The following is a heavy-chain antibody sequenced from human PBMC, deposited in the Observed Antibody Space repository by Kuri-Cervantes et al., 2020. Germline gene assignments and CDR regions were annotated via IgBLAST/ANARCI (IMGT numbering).Heavy chain of an antibody. CDR3: AKAFVGAVGWFAY. Sequence: GGSLRLSCAASGFTFDDYAMHWVRQAPGKGLEWVSYISSSSSTIYYADSVKGRFTISRDNSKNTLYLQMNSLRAEDTAVYYCAKAFVGAVGWFAYWGQGTLVTVSS. CDR2: ISSSSSTI. V-gene: IGHV3-48*01. CDR1: GFTFDDYA. D-gene: IGHD1-26*01. J-gene: IGHJ4*02.